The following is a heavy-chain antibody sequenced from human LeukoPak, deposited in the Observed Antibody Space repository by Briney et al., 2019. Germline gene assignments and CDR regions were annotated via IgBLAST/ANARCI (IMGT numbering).Heavy chain of an antibody. V-gene: IGHV3-23*01. CDR1: GFTFSSYA. Sequence: GGSLRLSCAASGFTFSSYAMSWVRQAPGKGLEWVSAISCSGGSTYYADSVKGRFTISRDNSKNTLYLQMNSLRAEDTAVYYCAKVVVVVVAANEFDYWGQGTLVTVSS. CDR3: AKVVVVVVAANEFDY. CDR2: ISCSGGST. D-gene: IGHD2-15*01. J-gene: IGHJ4*02.